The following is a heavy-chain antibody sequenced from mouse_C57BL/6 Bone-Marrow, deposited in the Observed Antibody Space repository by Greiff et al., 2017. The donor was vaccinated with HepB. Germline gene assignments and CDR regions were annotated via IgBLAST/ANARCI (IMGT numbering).Heavy chain of an antibody. V-gene: IGHV14-4*01. CDR1: GFNIKDDY. CDR3: TPYGNSGNWFAY. D-gene: IGHD2-1*01. CDR2: IDPENGDT. Sequence: EVMVVESGAELVRPGASVKLSCTASGFNIKDDYMHWVKQRPEQGLEWIGWIDPENGDTEYASKFQGEATITADTSTNTAYLQLSSLTSEDTAVYYCTPYGNSGNWFAYWGQGTLVTVSA. J-gene: IGHJ3*01.